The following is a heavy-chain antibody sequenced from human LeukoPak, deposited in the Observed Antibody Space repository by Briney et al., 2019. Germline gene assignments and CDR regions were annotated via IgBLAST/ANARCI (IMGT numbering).Heavy chain of an antibody. CDR2: IYYSGST. Sequence: SETLSLTCTVSGGSISSSSYSWGWIRQPPGKGLEWIGSIYYSGSTYYNPSLKSRVTISVDTSKNQFSLKLSSVTAADTAVYYCARPGEQQLVEGFDYWGQGTLVTVSS. CDR3: ARPGEQQLVEGFDY. D-gene: IGHD6-13*01. J-gene: IGHJ4*02. V-gene: IGHV4-39*01. CDR1: GGSISSSSYS.